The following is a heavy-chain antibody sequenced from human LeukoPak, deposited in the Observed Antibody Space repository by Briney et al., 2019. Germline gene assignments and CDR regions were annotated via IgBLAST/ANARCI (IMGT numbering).Heavy chain of an antibody. Sequence: GASVKVSCKASGGTFSSYAISWVGQAPGQGLEWMGGIIPIFGTANYAQKFQGRVTITADESTSTAYMELSSLRSEDTAVYYCARDNHDYGDHRPFDYWGQGTLVTVSS. CDR3: ARDNHDYGDHRPFDY. J-gene: IGHJ4*02. V-gene: IGHV1-69*13. D-gene: IGHD4-17*01. CDR2: IIPIFGTA. CDR1: GGTFSSYA.